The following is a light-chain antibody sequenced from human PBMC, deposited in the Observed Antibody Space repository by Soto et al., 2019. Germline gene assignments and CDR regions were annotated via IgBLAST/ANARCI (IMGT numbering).Light chain of an antibody. J-gene: IGKJ1*01. CDR3: QQYSGLWT. CDR2: DAS. CDR1: QSLSSW. Sequence: SVGGRVTITFRASQSLSSWLAWYQQKPGKAPKLLIYDASSLESGVPSRFSGSGSGTEFTLTISSLQPDDFATYYCQQYSGLWTFGQGTKVDIK. V-gene: IGKV1-5*01.